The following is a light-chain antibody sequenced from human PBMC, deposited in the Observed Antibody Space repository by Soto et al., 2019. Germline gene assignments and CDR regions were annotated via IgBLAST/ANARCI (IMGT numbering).Light chain of an antibody. CDR3: TLV. J-gene: IGLJ3*02. Sequence: QSALTQPASVSGSPGQSITISCTGTTSDVGGYNYVSWHQQHPGKAPKLMIHEVRYRPSGVSNRFSGSKSGNTASLTISGLQAEDEADGSGTLVFGGGTKLTVL. CDR2: EVR. V-gene: IGLV2-14*01. CDR1: TSDVGGYNY.